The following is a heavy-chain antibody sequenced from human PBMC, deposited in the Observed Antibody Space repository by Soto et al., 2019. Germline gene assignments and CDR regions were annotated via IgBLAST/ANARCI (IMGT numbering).Heavy chain of an antibody. CDR3: AKLAGPPGGIAAAVHIYYYYYYMDV. CDR2: ISGSGGST. Sequence: EVQLLESGGGLVQPGGSLRLSCAASGFTFSSYAMSWVRQAPGKGLEWVSAISGSGGSTYYADSVKGRFTISRDNSKNTLYLQMNSLRAEDTAVYYCAKLAGPPGGIAAAVHIYYYYYYMDVWGKGTTVTVSS. CDR1: GFTFSSYA. J-gene: IGHJ6*03. D-gene: IGHD6-13*01. V-gene: IGHV3-23*01.